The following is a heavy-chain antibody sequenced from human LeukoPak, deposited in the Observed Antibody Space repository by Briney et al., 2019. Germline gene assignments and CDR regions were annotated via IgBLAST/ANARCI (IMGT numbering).Heavy chain of an antibody. CDR2: ICYSGST. Sequence: SETLSLTCTVSGGSISSSSYYWGWIRQPPGKGLEWIGSICYSGSTYYNPSLKSRVTISVDTSKNQFSLKLSSVTAADTAVYYCASWSGYYSGWFDPWGQGTLVTVSS. CDR1: GGSISSSSYY. V-gene: IGHV4-39*01. J-gene: IGHJ5*02. D-gene: IGHD3-3*01. CDR3: ASWSGYYSGWFDP.